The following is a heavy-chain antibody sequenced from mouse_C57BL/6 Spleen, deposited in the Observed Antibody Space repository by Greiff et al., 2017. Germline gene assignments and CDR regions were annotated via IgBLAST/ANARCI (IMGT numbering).Heavy chain of an antibody. CDR3: ARQWRHYYGSSYWYFDV. V-gene: IGHV5-9*01. J-gene: IGHJ1*03. CDR1: GFTFSSYT. CDR2: ISGGGGNT. D-gene: IGHD1-1*01. Sequence: EVKLMESGGGLVKPGGSLKLSCAASGFTFSSYTMSWVRQTPEKRLEWVATISGGGGNTYYPDSVKGRFTIYRDNAKNTLYLQMSSLRSEDTALYYCARQWRHYYGSSYWYFDVWGTGTTVTVSS.